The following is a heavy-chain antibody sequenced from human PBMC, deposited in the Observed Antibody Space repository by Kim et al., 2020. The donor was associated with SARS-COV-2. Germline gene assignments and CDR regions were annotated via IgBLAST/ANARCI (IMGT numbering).Heavy chain of an antibody. J-gene: IGHJ3*01. Sequence: GGSLRLSCAASGFTFSSYDMHWVRQATGKGLEWVSAIGNAGDTYYPGSVKGRFTISRENAKNSLSLQMNSLRAGDTAVYYCARGYSGSWYWAFDLWGQGT. D-gene: IGHD6-13*01. CDR3: ARGYSGSWYWAFDL. CDR1: GFTFSSYD. V-gene: IGHV3-13*01. CDR2: IGNAGDT.